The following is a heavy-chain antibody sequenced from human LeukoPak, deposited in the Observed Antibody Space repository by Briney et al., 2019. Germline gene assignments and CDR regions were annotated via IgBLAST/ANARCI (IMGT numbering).Heavy chain of an antibody. Sequence: SETLSHTCTVSGGSISSGGYYWSWIRQHPGKGLEWIGYIYYSGSTYYNPSLKSRVTISVDTSKNQFSLKLSSVTAADTAVYYCARDPRGYDYVWGSYSNWYFDLWGRGTLVTVSS. CDR2: IYYSGST. CDR1: GGSISSGGYY. V-gene: IGHV4-31*03. D-gene: IGHD3-16*01. J-gene: IGHJ2*01. CDR3: ARDPRGYDYVWGSYSNWYFDL.